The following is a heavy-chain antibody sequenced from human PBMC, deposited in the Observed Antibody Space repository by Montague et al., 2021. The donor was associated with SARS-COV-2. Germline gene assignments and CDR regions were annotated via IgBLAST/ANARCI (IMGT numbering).Heavy chain of an antibody. V-gene: IGHV4-31*03. Sequence: TLSLTCTVPSGSISSGGYYWSWIRQHPGKGLEWIGYIYYSGSTYYNPSLKSRVTISVDTSKNQFSLKLSSVTAADTAVYYCARARITMIVVVNAFDIWGQGTMVTVSS. CDR2: IYYSGST. J-gene: IGHJ3*02. CDR3: ARARITMIVVVNAFDI. D-gene: IGHD3-22*01. CDR1: SGSISSGGYY.